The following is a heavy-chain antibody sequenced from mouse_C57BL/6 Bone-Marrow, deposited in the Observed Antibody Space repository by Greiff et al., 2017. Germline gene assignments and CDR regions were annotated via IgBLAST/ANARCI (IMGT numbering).Heavy chain of an antibody. Sequence: QVQLQQPGAELVKPGASVKMSCKASGYTFTGYWITWVKQRPGQGLEWIGEIYPGSGSTNYNEKFTSKATLTVDTSSSTAYMQLSSLTSEDSAVYYWAILLLRCYYAIDYWGQGTSVTVSS. CDR3: AILLLRCYYAIDY. CDR1: GYTFTGYW. V-gene: IGHV1-55*01. CDR2: IYPGSGST. J-gene: IGHJ4*01. D-gene: IGHD1-1*01.